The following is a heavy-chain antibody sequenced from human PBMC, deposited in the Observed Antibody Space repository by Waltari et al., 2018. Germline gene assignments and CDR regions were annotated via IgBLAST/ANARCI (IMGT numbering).Heavy chain of an antibody. CDR2: IYSGGST. J-gene: IGHJ6*03. V-gene: IGHV3-23*03. CDR3: AKDGPYYYYYMDV. Sequence: EVQLLESGGGLVQPGGSLRLSCAASGFTFSSYAMSWVRQAPGKGLEWVSVIYSGGSTYYADSVKGRFTISRDNSKNTLYLQMNSLRAEDTAVYYCAKDGPYYYYYMDVWGKGTTVTVSS. CDR1: GFTFSSYA.